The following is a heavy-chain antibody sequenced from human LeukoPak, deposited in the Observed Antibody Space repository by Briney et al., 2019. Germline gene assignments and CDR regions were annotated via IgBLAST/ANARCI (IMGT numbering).Heavy chain of an antibody. D-gene: IGHD5-18*01. CDR1: Y. Sequence: YMTWIRQPPGKGLEWIGYTYYSGSTYYNPSLKSRVTISVDTSKNQFSLKLSSVTAADTAVYYCARALTAGGMDVWGQGTTVTVSS. V-gene: IGHV4-30-4*08. J-gene: IGHJ6*02. CDR3: ARALTAGGMDV. CDR2: TYYSGST.